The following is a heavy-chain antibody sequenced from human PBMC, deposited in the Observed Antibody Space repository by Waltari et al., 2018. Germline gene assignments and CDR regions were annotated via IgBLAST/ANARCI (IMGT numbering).Heavy chain of an antibody. D-gene: IGHD6-25*01. V-gene: IGHV3-74*01. J-gene: IGHJ1*01. CDR2: INSDATTT. CDR3: SANFQH. Sequence: EMQMVESERGLVQPEGSLRLSCTASGFTFTNYWMHWVRQAPGKGLVWVSRINSDATTTNYADSVKGRFTISRDNAKNTVSLQMNSLTVEDTAVYYCSANFQHWGQGTLVTVSS. CDR1: GFTFTNYW.